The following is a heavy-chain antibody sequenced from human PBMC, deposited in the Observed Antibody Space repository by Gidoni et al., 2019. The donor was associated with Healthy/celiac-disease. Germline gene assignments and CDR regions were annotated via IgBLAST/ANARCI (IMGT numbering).Heavy chain of an antibody. CDR2: IKSKANSYAT. CDR3: TRWGGLWFGELFYYYYYMDV. CDR1: GFPFSGSA. D-gene: IGHD3-10*01. V-gene: IGHV3-73*02. J-gene: IGHJ6*03. Sequence: EVQLVESGGGLVQPGGSLKLSCAASGFPFSGSAMHWVRQASGKGLEWVGRIKSKANSYATAYAASVKGSFTISRDDSKNTAYLQMNSLKTEDTAVYYCTRWGGLWFGELFYYYYYMDVWGKGTTVTVSS.